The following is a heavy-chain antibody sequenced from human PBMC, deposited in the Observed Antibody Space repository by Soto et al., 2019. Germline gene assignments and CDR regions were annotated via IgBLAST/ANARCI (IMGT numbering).Heavy chain of an antibody. CDR2: IWYDGSNK. CDR1: GFTFSSYG. V-gene: IGHV3-33*01. D-gene: IGHD3-22*01. Sequence: VGSLRLSCAASGFTFSSYGMHWVRQAPGKGLEWVAAIWYDGSNKYYAESVKGRFTISRDNSKNTLYLQMNSLRAEDTTVYYCARGGPYYYDSSDWGAFHIWGQGTMVTVSS. J-gene: IGHJ3*02. CDR3: ARGGPYYYDSSDWGAFHI.